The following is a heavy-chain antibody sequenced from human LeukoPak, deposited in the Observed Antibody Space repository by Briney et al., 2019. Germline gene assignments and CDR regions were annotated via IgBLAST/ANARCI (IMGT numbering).Heavy chain of an antibody. CDR1: GYTFTSYG. CDR3: ARDYGDYVDYYGMDV. V-gene: IGHV1-18*01. J-gene: IGHJ6*02. Sequence: GASVKVSCKASGYTFTSYGISWVRQAPGQGLEWMGWISAYNGNTNYAQKLQGRVTMTTDTSTSTAYMELRGLRSDDTAVYYCARDYGDYVDYYGMDVWGQGTTVTVSS. D-gene: IGHD4-17*01. CDR2: ISAYNGNT.